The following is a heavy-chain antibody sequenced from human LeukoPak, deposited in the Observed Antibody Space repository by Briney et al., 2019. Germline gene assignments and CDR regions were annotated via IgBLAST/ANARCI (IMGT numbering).Heavy chain of an antibody. J-gene: IGHJ3*01. CDR2: INHSGNT. D-gene: IGHD3-22*01. V-gene: IGHV4-34*01. CDR3: ARAKGYFDNGGTDAFDF. Sequence: SETLSLTCAVYGGPFSGYYWSWMRQPPGKGLEWIGEINHSGNTNYNPSLKSRVTTSVDTSKNQFSLKLSAVTAADTAVYYCARAKGYFDNGGTDAFDFWGQGTMVTVSS. CDR1: GGPFSGYY.